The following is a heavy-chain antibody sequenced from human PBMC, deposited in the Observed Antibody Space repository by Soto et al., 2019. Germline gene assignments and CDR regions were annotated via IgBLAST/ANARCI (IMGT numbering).Heavy chain of an antibody. J-gene: IGHJ4*02. V-gene: IGHV3-23*01. D-gene: IGHD5-18*01. CDR2: VTGSGGST. Sequence: PGGSLRLSCAASGFRFSSYAMSWVRQAPGKGFEWVSTVTGSGGSTFYADSVKGRLSISRDNSKNTLYLQMNSLSAEDTAVYYCAICTGIQLWVFNYWGQGTPVTVSS. CDR1: GFRFSSYA. CDR3: AICTGIQLWVFNY.